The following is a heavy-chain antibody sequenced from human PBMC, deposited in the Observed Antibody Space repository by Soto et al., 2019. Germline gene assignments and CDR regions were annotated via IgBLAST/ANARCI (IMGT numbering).Heavy chain of an antibody. CDR3: AIARDAFDI. V-gene: IGHV3-21*01. CDR1: GFTFSIYS. CDR2: ISSSSGYI. Sequence: EVQLVESGGSLVKPGGSLRLSCAASGFTFSIYSVNCVRQAPGKGLEWVSSISSSSGYIYYADSVKGRFTISRDNAENSLYLQMNSLRAEDTAVYYCAIARDAFDIWGQGTMVSVSS. J-gene: IGHJ3*02.